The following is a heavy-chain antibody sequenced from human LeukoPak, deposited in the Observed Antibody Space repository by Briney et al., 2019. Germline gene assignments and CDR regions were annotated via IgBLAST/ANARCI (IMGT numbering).Heavy chain of an antibody. CDR3: ARGLNAGGAFDI. V-gene: IGHV4-34*01. CDR2: INHSGST. CDR1: GESFSGDY. J-gene: IGHJ3*02. Sequence: SETLSLTCAVYGESFSGDYWSWIRQPPGKGLEWIGEINHSGSTNYNPSLKSRVTISVDTSRNQFSLKQRSVTAADTAVYYCARGLNAGGAFDIWGQGTMVTVSS.